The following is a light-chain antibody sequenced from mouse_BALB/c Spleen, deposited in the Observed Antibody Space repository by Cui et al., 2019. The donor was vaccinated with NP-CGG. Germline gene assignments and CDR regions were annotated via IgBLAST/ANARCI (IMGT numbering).Light chain of an antibody. CDR3: ALWYSNHWV. CDR1: TRAVTTSNY. J-gene: IGLJ1*01. Sequence: AVLTQESALTTTPVETVTLTCRSSTRAVTTSNYANCVQEKPDHLFTGLIGCTDNRVPGVPARFSGSLIGDKAALTITGAHTEDEAIYFCALWYSNHWVFGGGTKLTVL. CDR2: CTD. V-gene: IGLV1*01.